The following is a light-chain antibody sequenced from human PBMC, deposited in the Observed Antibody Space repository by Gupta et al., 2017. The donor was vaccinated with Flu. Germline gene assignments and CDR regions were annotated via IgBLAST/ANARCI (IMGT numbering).Light chain of an antibody. V-gene: IGLV2-23*01. CDR1: SSDGGSYNL. CDR2: EGS. J-gene: IGLJ3*02. Sequence: APSQPAPASGSPGHTLTISCTVTSSDGGSYNLVSWYQQHPGETPKLMIYEGSKRRSGGAYRFSGSKSGSTAALTISGLQADDEADYYCCSYSGSSTHWVFGGGTKLTVL. CDR3: CSYSGSSTHWV.